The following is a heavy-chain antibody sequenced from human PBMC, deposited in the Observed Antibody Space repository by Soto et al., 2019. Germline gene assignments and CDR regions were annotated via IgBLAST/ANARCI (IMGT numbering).Heavy chain of an antibody. V-gene: IGHV1-46*01. CDR2: INPKDGTT. J-gene: IGHJ3*02. CDR1: GDTFTRYY. Sequence: QAQLVQSGAEVKKPGASVKVSCKASGDTFTRYYIHWVRQAPGQGLEWMGIINPKDGTTNYAQKVQGRVTVTRDTSISTVYVELSSLRSEGRAVYYCARDAVINMPRGVNFAVDIWGQGTRVTVSS. D-gene: IGHD3-10*01. CDR3: ARDAVINMPRGVNFAVDI.